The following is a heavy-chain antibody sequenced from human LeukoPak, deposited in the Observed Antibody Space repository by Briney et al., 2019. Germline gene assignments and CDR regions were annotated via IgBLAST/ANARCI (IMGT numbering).Heavy chain of an antibody. D-gene: IGHD6-6*01. J-gene: IGHJ4*02. V-gene: IGHV3-23*01. CDR3: AKRVGYSSSSGGYFDY. CDR1: GFTFSSYA. Sequence: PGGSLRLPCAASGFTFSSYAMSWVRQAPGEGLEWVSAISDSGGNTYYADSVKGRFTISRDNSKNTLYLQMNSLRAEDTAVYYCAKRVGYSSSSGGYFDYWGQGTLVTVSS. CDR2: ISDSGGNT.